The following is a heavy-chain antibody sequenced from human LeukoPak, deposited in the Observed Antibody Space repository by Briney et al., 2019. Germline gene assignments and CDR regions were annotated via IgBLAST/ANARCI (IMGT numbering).Heavy chain of an antibody. V-gene: IGHV4-34*01. Sequence: SETLSLTCAVYGGSFSGYYWSWIRQPPGKGLEWIGEINHSGSTNYNPSLTSRVTISVDTSKNQFSLKLSAVTAADTAVYYCASPHGGSYRYYYFDYWGQGTLVTVSS. D-gene: IGHD3-16*02. CDR2: INHSGST. CDR3: ASPHGGSYRYYYFDY. CDR1: GGSFSGYY. J-gene: IGHJ4*02.